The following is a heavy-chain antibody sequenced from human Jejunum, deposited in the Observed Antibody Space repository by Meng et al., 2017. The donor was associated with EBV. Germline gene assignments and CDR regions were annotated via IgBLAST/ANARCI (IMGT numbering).Heavy chain of an antibody. J-gene: IGHJ4*02. D-gene: IGHD6-13*01. V-gene: IGHV4-30-4*01. Sequence: VQLQDSGPALVKPSPTLSLTCGVSGGSINSGGYYWSWIRQPPGKGLEWVGFIYYGGNAFYKSSLEIRVTISIDTSKNQFSLQLNSVTPEDTAVYYCARGAYTSTWFWGQGTLVTVSS. CDR1: GGSINSGGYY. CDR2: IYYGGNA. CDR3: ARGAYTSTWF.